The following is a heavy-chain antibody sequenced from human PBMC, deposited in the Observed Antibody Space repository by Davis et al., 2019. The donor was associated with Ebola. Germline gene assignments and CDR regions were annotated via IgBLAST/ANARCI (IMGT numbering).Heavy chain of an antibody. CDR2: ISGDGGST. CDR1: GFTFDDYA. J-gene: IGHJ4*02. Sequence: GGSLRLSCAASGFTFDDYAMHWVRHAPGKGLEWVSLISGDGGSTYYADSVKGRFTISRDNAKNSLYLQMNSLRAEDTAVYYCARYCSGGSCYRDYWGQGTLVTVSS. V-gene: IGHV3-43*02. CDR3: ARYCSGGSCYRDY. D-gene: IGHD2-15*01.